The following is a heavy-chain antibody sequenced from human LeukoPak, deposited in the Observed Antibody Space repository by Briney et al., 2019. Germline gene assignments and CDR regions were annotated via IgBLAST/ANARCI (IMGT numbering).Heavy chain of an antibody. Sequence: GASVKVSCKASGGTFSTYAISWVRQAPGQGLEWMGWISAYNGNTNYAQKLQGRVTMTTDTSTSTAYMELRSLRSDDTAVYYCARDLPPGGAPEFDYRGQGTLVTVSS. V-gene: IGHV1-18*01. D-gene: IGHD3-10*01. CDR1: GGTFSTYA. J-gene: IGHJ4*02. CDR2: ISAYNGNT. CDR3: ARDLPPGGAPEFDY.